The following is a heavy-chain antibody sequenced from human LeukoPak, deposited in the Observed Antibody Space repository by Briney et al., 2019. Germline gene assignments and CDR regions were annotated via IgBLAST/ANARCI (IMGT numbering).Heavy chain of an antibody. D-gene: IGHD6-13*01. CDR3: ARDSSSWLDY. Sequence: GGSLRLSCAASGFTVSSNYMSWVRQAPGKGLEWVSVIYSGGNTYYADSVKGRFTISRDNSKNTLYLQMNSLRAEDTAVYYCARDSSSWLDYWGQGTLVTVSS. V-gene: IGHV3-66*01. CDR1: GFTVSSNY. J-gene: IGHJ4*02. CDR2: IYSGGNT.